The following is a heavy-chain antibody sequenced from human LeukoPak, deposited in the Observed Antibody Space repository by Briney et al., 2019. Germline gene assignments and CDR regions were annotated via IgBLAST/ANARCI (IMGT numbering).Heavy chain of an antibody. D-gene: IGHD5-18*01. Sequence: PGGSLRLSCAASGFTFSSYSMNWVRQAPGKGLEWVSSISSSSSYIYYADSVKGRFTISRDNAKNSLYLQMNSLRAKDTAVYYCARKTGYSYAFDYWGQGTLVTVSS. J-gene: IGHJ4*02. CDR1: GFTFSSYS. CDR3: ARKTGYSYAFDY. CDR2: ISSSSSYI. V-gene: IGHV3-21*01.